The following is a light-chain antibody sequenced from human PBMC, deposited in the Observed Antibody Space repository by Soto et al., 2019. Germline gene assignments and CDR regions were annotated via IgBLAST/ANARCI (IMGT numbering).Light chain of an antibody. Sequence: ERVMTQPPATLSVSPGERVTLSCRASQSVGSNLAWYQQKPGQAPRLLIYGASTRATGIPARFSGSGSGTELTLTISSLQSEDFAVYYCQQYNNWPLTFGGGTKVEIK. CDR2: GAS. CDR3: QQYNNWPLT. V-gene: IGKV3-15*01. CDR1: QSVGSN. J-gene: IGKJ4*01.